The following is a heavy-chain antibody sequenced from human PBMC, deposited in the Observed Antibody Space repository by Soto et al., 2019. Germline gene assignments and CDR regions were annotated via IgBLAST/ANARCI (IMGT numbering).Heavy chain of an antibody. D-gene: IGHD3-22*01. Sequence: ASVKVSCKASGYTFTSYGISWVRQAPGQGLEWMGWISAYNGNTRYAQKLQGRVTMTTDTSTSTAYMELRSLRSDDTAVYYCARDTYYYDSSGYDAFDIWGQGTMVTV. CDR2: ISAYNGNT. CDR1: GYTFTSYG. J-gene: IGHJ3*02. CDR3: ARDTYYYDSSGYDAFDI. V-gene: IGHV1-18*01.